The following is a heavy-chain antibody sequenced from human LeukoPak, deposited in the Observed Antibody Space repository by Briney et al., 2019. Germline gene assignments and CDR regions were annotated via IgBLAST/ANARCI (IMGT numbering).Heavy chain of an antibody. J-gene: IGHJ5*02. D-gene: IGHD1-26*01. CDR1: GFTFSDYY. CDR3: ASYSGSYYTYWFDP. V-gene: IGHV3-11*01. Sequence: GGSQRLSCAVWGFTFSDYYMSWIRQAPGKGLEWVSYISSSGSTIYYADSVKGRFTISSDDAKNSLYLQMNSLRAEDTAVYYCASYSGSYYTYWFDPWGQGTLVTVSS. CDR2: ISSSGSTI.